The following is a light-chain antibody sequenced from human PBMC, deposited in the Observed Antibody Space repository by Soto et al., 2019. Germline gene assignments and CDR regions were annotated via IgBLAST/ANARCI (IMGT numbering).Light chain of an antibody. Sequence: DIVMTQTPLSSPVTLGQPASISCRSSQNLVGSDGNSYLSWLQQRPGQPPRLLIYKVSHRFSGVPDRFSGRGAGTDFTLKISSVEADDVGVYYCMQTSQFPRTFGQGTKVEIK. CDR1: QNLVGSDGNSY. CDR3: MQTSQFPRT. CDR2: KVS. V-gene: IGKV2-24*01. J-gene: IGKJ1*01.